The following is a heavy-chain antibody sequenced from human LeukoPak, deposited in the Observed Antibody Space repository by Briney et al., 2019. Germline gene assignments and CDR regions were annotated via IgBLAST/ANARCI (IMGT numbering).Heavy chain of an antibody. CDR1: EFSVGSNY. V-gene: IGHV3-66*01. CDR2: IYSGGST. CDR3: ARFNSGSYQHYFDY. J-gene: IGHJ4*02. Sequence: GGSLRLSCAASEFSVGSNYMTWVRQAPGKGLEWVSLIYSGGSTYYADSVKGRFTISRDNSKNTLYLQTNSLRAEDTAVYYCARFNSGSYQHYFDYWGQGTLVTVSS. D-gene: IGHD1-26*01.